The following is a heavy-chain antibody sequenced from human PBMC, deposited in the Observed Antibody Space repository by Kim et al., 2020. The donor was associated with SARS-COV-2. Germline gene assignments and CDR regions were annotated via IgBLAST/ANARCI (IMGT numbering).Heavy chain of an antibody. Sequence: GGSLRLSCAASGFTFSIDSMNWVRQAPGKGREWVSSISRSISYIYYADSGKGRFTISRDTANNSLYLQMNSLRAEDTAVYYCESGTALDWSASHLDYWGQGTLVTVSS. V-gene: IGHV3-21*01. CDR3: ESGTALDWSASHLDY. CDR2: ISRSISYI. CDR1: GFTFSIDS. D-gene: IGHD3-3*01. J-gene: IGHJ4*02.